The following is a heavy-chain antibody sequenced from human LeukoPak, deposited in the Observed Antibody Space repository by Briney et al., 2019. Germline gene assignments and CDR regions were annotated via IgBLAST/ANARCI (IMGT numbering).Heavy chain of an antibody. CDR1: GFTFDDYG. D-gene: IGHD3-10*01. CDR2: INWNGGST. Sequence: GGSLRLSCAASGFTFDDYGMSWVRQAPGKGLEWVSGINWNGGSTGYADSVKGRFTISRDNAKNSLYLQMNSLRAEDTALYHCARVQTYYYGSGSYKGANWFDPWGQGTLVTVSS. V-gene: IGHV3-20*01. CDR3: ARVQTYYYGSGSYKGANWFDP. J-gene: IGHJ5*02.